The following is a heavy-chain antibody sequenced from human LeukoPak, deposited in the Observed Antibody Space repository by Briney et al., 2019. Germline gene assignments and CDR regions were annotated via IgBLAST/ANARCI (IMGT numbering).Heavy chain of an antibody. V-gene: IGHV4-59*01. CDR1: GGSISNYY. J-gene: IGHJ4*02. CDR2: IYYSGST. D-gene: IGHD5-24*01. Sequence: SETLSLTCTVSGGSISNYYWSWIRQPPGKGLEWIGYIYYSGSTNYNPSLKSRVTISVDTSKSQFSLKLSSVTAADTAVYYCARLSVEMTTSRIFDYWGQGTLVTVSS. CDR3: ARLSVEMTTSRIFDY.